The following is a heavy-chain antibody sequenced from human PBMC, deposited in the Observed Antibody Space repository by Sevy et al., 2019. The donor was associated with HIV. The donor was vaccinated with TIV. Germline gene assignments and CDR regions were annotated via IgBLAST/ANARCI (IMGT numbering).Heavy chain of an antibody. J-gene: IGHJ6*03. CDR3: ARGQTTVVTWNYYYYMDV. CDR2: IYYSGST. CDR1: GGSISSYY. V-gene: IGHV4-59*01. Sequence: SETLSLTCTVSGGSISSYYWNWIRQPPGKGLEWIGYIYYSGSTNYNPSLKSRVTISLDTSKNQFSLKLSSVPAADTAVYYCARGQTTVVTWNYYYYMDVWGKGTTVTVSS. D-gene: IGHD4-17*01.